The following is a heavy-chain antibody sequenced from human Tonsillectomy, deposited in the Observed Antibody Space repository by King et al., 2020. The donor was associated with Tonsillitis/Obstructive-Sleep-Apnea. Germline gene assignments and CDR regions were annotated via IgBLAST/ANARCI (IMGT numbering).Heavy chain of an antibody. V-gene: IGHV4-34*01. D-gene: IGHD7-27*01. Sequence: VQLQQWGAGLLKPSETLSLTCAVYGGSFSGYNWTWIRQPPGKGLEWIGEINHSGSTTYDPSLQSRVTISLYTSKNQFSLKLSSVTAADTAVYYCAGQNLWGYYFDYWGQGTPVTVSS. CDR2: INHSGST. J-gene: IGHJ4*02. CDR1: GGSFSGYN. CDR3: AGQNLWGYYFDY.